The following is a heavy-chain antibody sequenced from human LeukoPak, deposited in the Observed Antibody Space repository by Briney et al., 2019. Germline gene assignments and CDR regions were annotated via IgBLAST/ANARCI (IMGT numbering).Heavy chain of an antibody. D-gene: IGHD4-17*01. J-gene: IGHJ4*02. CDR2: ITGSGSTI. V-gene: IGHV3-48*04. CDR3: ARDNGDYGFDY. Sequence: PGGSLRLSCAASGFPFSTYTMTWVRQAPGKGLEGVSYITGSGSTIYYADSVKGRFTISRDNAKNSLYLQMNSLRAEDTAVYYCARDNGDYGFDYWGQGTLVTVSS. CDR1: GFPFSTYT.